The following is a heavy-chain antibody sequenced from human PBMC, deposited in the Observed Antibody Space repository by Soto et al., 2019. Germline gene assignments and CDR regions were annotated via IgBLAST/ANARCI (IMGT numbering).Heavy chain of an antibody. V-gene: IGHV1-69*02. CDR3: AMEYCSATSCYKDY. Sequence: SVKVSCKASGYTFSSYTISWVRQAPGQGLEWMGRIIPILGIANYAQKFQGRVTITADKSTSTAYMELSSLRSEDTAVYYCAMEYCSATSCYKDYWGQGTLVTVSS. D-gene: IGHD2-2*02. CDR1: GYTFSSYT. CDR2: IIPILGIA. J-gene: IGHJ4*02.